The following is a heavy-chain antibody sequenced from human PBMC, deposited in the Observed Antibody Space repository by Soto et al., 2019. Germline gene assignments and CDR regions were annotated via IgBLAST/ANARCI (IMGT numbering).Heavy chain of an antibody. V-gene: IGHV3-53*01. CDR2: IYRSGAT. CDR1: TVTSNY. CDR3: ARDSGMIRGSYGVDV. Sequence: TVTSNYMTWVRQAPGKGLEWVSVIYRSGATYYPDSVRGRFTASRDYSHNTLYLQMDSLRVEDTAVYYCARDSGMIRGSYGVDVWGPGTTVTVSS. J-gene: IGHJ6*02. D-gene: IGHD3-10*01.